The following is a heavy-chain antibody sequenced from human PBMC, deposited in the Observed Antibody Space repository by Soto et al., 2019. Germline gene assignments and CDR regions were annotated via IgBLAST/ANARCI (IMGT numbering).Heavy chain of an antibody. D-gene: IGHD3-3*01. Sequence: QVQLVQSGAEVKKPGASVKVSCKASGYTFTSYYMHWVRQAPGQGLEWMGIINPSGGSTSYAQKFQGRVTMTRDTSTSTVYMELSSLRSEDTAVYYCARDQYEKTVPVLRFLEWSSRANYYGMDVWGQGTTVTVSS. J-gene: IGHJ6*02. CDR2: INPSGGST. CDR1: GYTFTSYY. CDR3: ARDQYEKTVPVLRFLEWSSRANYYGMDV. V-gene: IGHV1-46*01.